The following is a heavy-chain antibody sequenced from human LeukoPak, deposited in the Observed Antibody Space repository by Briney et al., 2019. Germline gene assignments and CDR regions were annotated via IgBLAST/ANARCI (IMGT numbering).Heavy chain of an antibody. CDR2: ISSATSTI. CDR1: GFTFSSSG. D-gene: IGHD4-23*01. CDR3: ARDVTYYGGDWFDP. Sequence: PGGSLRHSCAASGFTFSSSGMNWVRQAPGKGLEWVSYISSATSTIYYADSVKGRFTISRDNAKNSLYLQMNSLRAEDTAVYYCARDVTYYGGDWFDPWGQGTLVTVSS. V-gene: IGHV3-48*04. J-gene: IGHJ5*02.